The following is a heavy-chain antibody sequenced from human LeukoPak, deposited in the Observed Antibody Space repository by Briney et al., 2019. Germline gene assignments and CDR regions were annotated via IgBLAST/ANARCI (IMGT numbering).Heavy chain of an antibody. CDR2: ISWNSGSI. D-gene: IGHD6-19*01. CDR1: GFTFDDYA. J-gene: IGHJ5*02. V-gene: IGHV3-9*01. CDR3: AKDSGSGYSSGWLTFDP. Sequence: GRSLRLSCAASGFTFDDYAMHWVRQAPGKGLEWVSGISWNSGSIGYADSVKGRFTTSRDNAKNSLYLQMNSLRAEDTALYYCAKDSGSGYSSGWLTFDPWGQGTLVTVSS.